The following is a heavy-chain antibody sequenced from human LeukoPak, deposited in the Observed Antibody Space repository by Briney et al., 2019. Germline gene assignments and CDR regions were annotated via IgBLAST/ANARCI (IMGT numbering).Heavy chain of an antibody. V-gene: IGHV4-34*01. CDR3: ARELRFRAPGRAFDY. J-gene: IGHJ4*02. D-gene: IGHD1-7*01. Sequence: SGTLSLTCAVYGGSFSGYYWSWIRQPPGKGLEWIGEINHSGSTNYNPSLKSRVTISVDTSKNQFSLKLSSVTAADTAVYYCARELRFRAPGRAFDYWGQGTLVTVSS. CDR1: GGSFSGYY. CDR2: INHSGST.